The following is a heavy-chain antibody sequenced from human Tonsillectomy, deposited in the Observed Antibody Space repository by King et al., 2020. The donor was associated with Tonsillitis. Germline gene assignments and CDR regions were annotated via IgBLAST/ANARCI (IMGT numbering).Heavy chain of an antibody. J-gene: IGHJ3*02. D-gene: IGHD3-22*01. V-gene: IGHV4-30-4*07. CDR2: IYYSGST. CDR1: GGSISSGGYS. CDR3: ARVRYYYDSSGYSPDAFDI. Sequence: QLQESGPGLVKPSQTLSLTCAVSGGSISSGGYSWSWIRQPPGKGLEWIGYIYYSGSTYYNPSLKSRVTISVDTSKNQFSLKLSSVTAADTAVYYCARVRYYYDSSGYSPDAFDIWGQGTMVTVP.